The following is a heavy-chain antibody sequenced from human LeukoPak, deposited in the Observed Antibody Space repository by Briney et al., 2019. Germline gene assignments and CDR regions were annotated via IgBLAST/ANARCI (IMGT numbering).Heavy chain of an antibody. CDR1: GFTFSSYA. D-gene: IGHD4-17*01. Sequence: GGSLRLSCAASGFTFSSYAMHWVRQAPGKGLEWVAVISYDGGNKYYADSVKGRFTISRDNSKNTLYLQMDSLRAEDTAVYYCATIGGKTTVTLIDHWGQGTLVAVSS. V-gene: IGHV3-30-3*01. J-gene: IGHJ4*02. CDR2: ISYDGGNK. CDR3: ATIGGKTTVTLIDH.